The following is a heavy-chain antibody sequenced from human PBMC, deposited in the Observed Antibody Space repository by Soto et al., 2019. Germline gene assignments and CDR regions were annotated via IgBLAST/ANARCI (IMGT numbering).Heavy chain of an antibody. D-gene: IGHD1-7*01. CDR2: IKQDGSEK. J-gene: IGHJ4*02. CDR3: ARETGTTPNTYYFDY. V-gene: IGHV3-7*01. Sequence: PGGSLRLSCAASGFTFSSYWMSWVRQAPGKGLEWVANIKQDGSEKYYVDSVKGRLTISRDNAKNSLYLQMNSLRAEDTAVYYCARETGTTPNTYYFDYWGQGTLVTVSS. CDR1: GFTFSSYW.